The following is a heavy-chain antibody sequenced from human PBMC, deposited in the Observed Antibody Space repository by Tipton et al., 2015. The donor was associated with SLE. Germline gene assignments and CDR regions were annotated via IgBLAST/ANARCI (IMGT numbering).Heavy chain of an antibody. J-gene: IGHJ5*02. D-gene: IGHD6-19*01. CDR1: GGSISSSSYY. Sequence: LRLSCTVSGGSISSSSYYWGWIRQPPGKGLEWIGSIYYSGSTYYNPSLKSRVTISVDTSKNHFSLKLSSGTAADTAVYYCAGALRGGSGRGWFDPWGQGTLVTVSS. CDR2: IYYSGST. CDR3: AGALRGGSGRGWFDP. V-gene: IGHV4-39*01.